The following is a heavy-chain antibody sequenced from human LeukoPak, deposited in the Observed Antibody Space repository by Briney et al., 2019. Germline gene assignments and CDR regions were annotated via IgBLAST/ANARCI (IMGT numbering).Heavy chain of an antibody. J-gene: IGHJ5*02. Sequence: PGGSLRLSCAASGFTFSTYSMNWVRQAPGKGLEWVSYISGNSASIYYADSVKGRFTISRDNARNSLYLQMNSLRAEDTAVYYCAKEGGSGSYQISWGQGTLVTVSS. V-gene: IGHV3-48*01. CDR2: ISGNSASI. CDR1: GFTFSTYS. D-gene: IGHD3-10*01. CDR3: AKEGGSGSYQIS.